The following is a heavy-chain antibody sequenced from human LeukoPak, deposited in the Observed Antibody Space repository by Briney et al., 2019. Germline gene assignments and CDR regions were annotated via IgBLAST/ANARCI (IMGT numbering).Heavy chain of an antibody. CDR3: ARDNPMHVGSGYYYPNWFDP. D-gene: IGHD3-22*01. CDR1: GFTFSSYA. Sequence: GGSLRLSCAASGFTFSSYAMHWVRQAPGRGLEWVAFIRSDGSNKSYADSVKGRFTISRDNSKNTLYLQMNSLRAEDTAVYYCARDNPMHVGSGYYYPNWFDPWGQGTLVTVSS. CDR2: IRSDGSNK. V-gene: IGHV3-30*02. J-gene: IGHJ5*02.